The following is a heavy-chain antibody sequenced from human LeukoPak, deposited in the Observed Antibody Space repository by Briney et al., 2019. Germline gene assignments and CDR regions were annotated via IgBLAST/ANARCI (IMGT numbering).Heavy chain of an antibody. CDR3: ARDRRKSGSTYYYYGMDV. Sequence: SETLSLTCTVSGGSISGGDYYWSWIRQPPGKGLEWIGYIYYSGSTYYNPSLKSRVTISVDTSKNQFSLKLSSVTAADTAVYYCARDRRKSGSTYYYYGMDVWGKGTTVTVSP. CDR2: IYYSGST. V-gene: IGHV4-30-4*01. CDR1: GGSISGGDYY. J-gene: IGHJ6*04. D-gene: IGHD3-3*01.